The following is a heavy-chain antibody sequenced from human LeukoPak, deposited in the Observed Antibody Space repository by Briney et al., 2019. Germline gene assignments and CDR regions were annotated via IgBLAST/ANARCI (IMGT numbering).Heavy chain of an antibody. D-gene: IGHD4-17*01. J-gene: IGHJ4*02. CDR1: GFTFSSYS. CDR3: ARDSVAAVTFDY. V-gene: IGHV3-48*01. CDR2: ISSTRSTI. Sequence: GGSLRLSCAASGFTFSSYSMNWVRQAPGKGLEWVSYISSTRSTIYYADSVKGRFPISRDNAKNSLYLQMNSLRAEDTAVYYCARDSVAAVTFDYWGKGTLVTVSS.